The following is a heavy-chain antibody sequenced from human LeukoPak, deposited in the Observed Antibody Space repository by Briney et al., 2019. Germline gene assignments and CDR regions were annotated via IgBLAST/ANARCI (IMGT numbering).Heavy chain of an antibody. J-gene: IGHJ4*02. CDR1: GGSFSGYY. Sequence: PSETLSLTCAVYGGSFSGYYWSWIRQPPGKGLEWIGEINHSGSTNYNPSLKSRVTISVDTSKNQFSLKLSSVTAADTAVYYCARDQGWGYYDSSPFDYWGQGTLVTVSS. CDR3: ARDQGWGYYDSSPFDY. CDR2: INHSGST. D-gene: IGHD3-22*01. V-gene: IGHV4-34*01.